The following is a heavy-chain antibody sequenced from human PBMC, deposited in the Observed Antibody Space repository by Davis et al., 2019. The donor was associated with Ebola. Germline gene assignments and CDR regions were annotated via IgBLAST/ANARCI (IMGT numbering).Heavy chain of an antibody. CDR3: ARDPYSNYDWYFDL. D-gene: IGHD4-11*01. V-gene: IGHV3-7*01. J-gene: IGHJ2*01. CDR1: GFTFSSYW. CDR2: IKQDGSEK. Sequence: PGGSLRLSCAASGFTFSSYWMSWVRQAPGKGLEWVANIKQDGSEKYYVDSVKGRFTISRDNAKNSLYLQMNSLRAEDTAVYYCARDPYSNYDWYFDLWGRGTLVTVSS.